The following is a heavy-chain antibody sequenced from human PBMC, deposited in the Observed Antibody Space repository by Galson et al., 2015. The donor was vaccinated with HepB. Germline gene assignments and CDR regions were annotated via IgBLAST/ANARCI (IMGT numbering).Heavy chain of an antibody. V-gene: IGHV5-51*01. D-gene: IGHD2-15*01. CDR1: GYGFASYW. J-gene: IGHJ5*02. Sequence: QSGAEVKKPGESLKISCKGSGYGFASYWVGWVRQMPGKGLEWMGSIYPGDSRTRNSPSFQGQVSMSVDNSINTAYLQWSSLKTSDTAMYYCARFSGSLLAHNWFDPWGQGTLVIVSS. CDR2: IYPGDSRT. CDR3: ARFSGSLLAHNWFDP.